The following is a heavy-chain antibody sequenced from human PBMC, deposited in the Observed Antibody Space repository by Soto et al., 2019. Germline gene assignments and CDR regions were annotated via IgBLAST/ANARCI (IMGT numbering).Heavy chain of an antibody. V-gene: IGHV1-18*01. CDR2: ISAYNGNT. J-gene: IGHJ3*02. CDR3: ARVFIRFRVFPSYYYDSGGYYPRGAFDI. Sequence: ASVKVSCKASGYTFTSYGISWVRQAPGQGLEWMGWISAYNGNTNYAQKLQGRVTMTTDTSTSTAYMELRSLRSDDTAVYYCARVFIRFRVFPSYYYDSGGYYPRGAFDIWGQ. CDR1: GYTFTSYG. D-gene: IGHD3-22*01.